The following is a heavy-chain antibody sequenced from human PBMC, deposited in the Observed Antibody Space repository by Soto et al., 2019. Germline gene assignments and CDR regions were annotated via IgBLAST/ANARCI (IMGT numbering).Heavy chain of an antibody. CDR1: GFTFSRHA. J-gene: IGHJ5*01. D-gene: IGHD3-3*01. CDR2: ISRDGSYI. Sequence: GGSLRLSCAASGFTFSRHAIHWVRLTPGRGLEWVLAISRDGSYIYYTDSVKGRFTVSRDNSKNTVFVQMNRLIPDDTALYFCARTRNGGVADSFDSWGQGTRVTVSS. V-gene: IGHV3-30*04. CDR3: ARTRNGGVADSFDS.